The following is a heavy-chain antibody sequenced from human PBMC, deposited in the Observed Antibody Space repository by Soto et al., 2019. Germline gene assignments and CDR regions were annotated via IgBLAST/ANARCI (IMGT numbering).Heavy chain of an antibody. CDR1: GFTFSSYA. V-gene: IGHV3-23*01. CDR3: AKDQYVVVTTNWFDP. J-gene: IGHJ5*02. D-gene: IGHD2-21*02. CDR2: ISGSGGST. Sequence: PGGSLRLSCAASGFTFSSYAMSWVRQAPGKGLEWVSTISGSGGSTYYADSVKGRFTISRDNSKNTLFLQMNSLRAEDTAVYYCAKDQYVVVTTNWFDPWGQGTLVTVSS.